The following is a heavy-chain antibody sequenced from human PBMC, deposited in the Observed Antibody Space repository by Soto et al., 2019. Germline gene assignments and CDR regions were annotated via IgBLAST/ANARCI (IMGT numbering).Heavy chain of an antibody. CDR3: ARDLVTVVVIGAFDI. Sequence: HPGGSLRLSCAASGFTFSSYAMHWVRQAPGKGLEWVAVISYDGSNKYYADSVKGRFTISRDNSKNTLYLQMNSLRAEDTAVYYCARDLVTVVVIGAFDIWGQGTMVS. V-gene: IGHV3-30-3*01. CDR2: ISYDGSNK. D-gene: IGHD3-22*01. CDR1: GFTFSSYA. J-gene: IGHJ3*02.